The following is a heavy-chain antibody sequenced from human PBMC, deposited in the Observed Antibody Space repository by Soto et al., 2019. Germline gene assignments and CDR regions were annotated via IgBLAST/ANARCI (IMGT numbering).Heavy chain of an antibody. CDR2: IIPMLGIR. J-gene: IGHJ3*02. D-gene: IGHD2-21*01. CDR3: TIGSWSGEVFDI. CDR1: GGTFSTYS. V-gene: IGHV1-69*02. Sequence: QVQLVQSGAEVKKPGSSVKVSCKDSGGTFSTYSMFWVQQAPGQGLEWMGRIIPMLGIRNYAQRFQDRVTITADKSKATAHMELSSLRSEDTALYYCTIGSWSGEVFDIWGQGTMVTVSS.